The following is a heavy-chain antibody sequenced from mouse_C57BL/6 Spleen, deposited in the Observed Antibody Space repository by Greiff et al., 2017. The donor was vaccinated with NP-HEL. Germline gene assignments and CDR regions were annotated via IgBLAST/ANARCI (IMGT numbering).Heavy chain of an antibody. CDR2: IDPSDSYT. D-gene: IGHD2-4*01. CDR1: GYTFTSYW. Sequence: VQLQQPGAELVMPGASVKLSCKASGYTFTSYWMHWVKQRPGQGLEWIGEIDPSDSYTNYNQKFKGKSTLTVDKSSSTAYMQLSSLTSEDSAVYYCAREGHDYDDAGFAYWGQGTLVTVSA. CDR3: AREGHDYDDAGFAY. V-gene: IGHV1-69*01. J-gene: IGHJ3*01.